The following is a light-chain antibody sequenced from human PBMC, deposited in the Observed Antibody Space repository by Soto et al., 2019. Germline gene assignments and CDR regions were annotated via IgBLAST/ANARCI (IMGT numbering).Light chain of an antibody. J-gene: IGLJ1*01. Sequence: QSALAQPASVSGSPGQSITISCTGTSSDIGAYNYVSWYQQHPGKAPKLMIYEVGNRPSGLSNRFSGSKSGNTASLTISGLQAEDEADYFCSSYTSSSTLYVFGTGTKGTVL. V-gene: IGLV2-14*01. CDR1: SSDIGAYNY. CDR2: EVG. CDR3: SSYTSSSTLYV.